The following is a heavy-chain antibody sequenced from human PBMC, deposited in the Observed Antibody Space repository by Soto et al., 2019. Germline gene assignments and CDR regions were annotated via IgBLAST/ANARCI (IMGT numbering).Heavy chain of an antibody. CDR2: ISAST. CDR3: ASHQFLRAPYAFDI. D-gene: IGHD1-26*01. CDR1: GFTVSSYA. V-gene: IGHV3-23*01. Sequence: PGGSLRLSCAASGFTVSSYALNWVRQAPGKGLEWVSGISASTYYADSVKGRFTISRDTAKNTLYLQMNSLRAEDTAVYYCASHQFLRAPYAFDIWGQGTMVTVSS. J-gene: IGHJ3*02.